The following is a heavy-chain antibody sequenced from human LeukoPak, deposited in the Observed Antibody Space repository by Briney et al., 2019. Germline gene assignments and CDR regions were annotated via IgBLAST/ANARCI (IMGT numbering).Heavy chain of an antibody. J-gene: IGHJ4*02. V-gene: IGHV1-2*02. Sequence: ASVKVSCKASGYTFTAYYMHWVRQAPGQGLEWMGWINPNSGGTNYAQKFQGRVTMTRDTSIRTAYMELSRLRSDDTAIYYCARDIVVVPAAPRGCDYWGQGTLVTVSS. D-gene: IGHD2-2*01. CDR2: INPNSGGT. CDR3: ARDIVVVPAAPRGCDY. CDR1: GYTFTAYY.